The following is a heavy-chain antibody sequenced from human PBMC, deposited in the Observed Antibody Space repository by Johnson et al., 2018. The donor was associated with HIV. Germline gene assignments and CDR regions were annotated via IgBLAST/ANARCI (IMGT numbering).Heavy chain of an antibody. D-gene: IGHD6-19*01. CDR2: SWNSGSI. Sequence: VQLVESGGGLIQPGGSLRLSCAASGFTVSSNYMSWVRQAPGKGLEWVSGISWNSGSIGYADSVKGRFTISRDNAKNSLYLQMNSLGAGDTAVYYCARDFGYSSGWYRDDAFDIWGQGTMVTVSS. CDR1: GFTVSSNY. CDR3: ARDFGYSSGWYRDDAFDI. J-gene: IGHJ3*02. V-gene: IGHV3-53*01.